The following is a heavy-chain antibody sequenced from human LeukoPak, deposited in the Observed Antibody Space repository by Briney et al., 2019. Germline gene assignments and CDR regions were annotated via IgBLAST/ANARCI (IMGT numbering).Heavy chain of an antibody. V-gene: IGHV1-24*01. D-gene: IGHD3-16*01. CDR2: FDAEDGAR. J-gene: IGHJ4*02. CDR3: ATGYTYDYSLY. Sequence: ASVKLSYTLSGDTVTGFFIHWLRQAPGHGLEWWGGFDAEDGARIFAQKLQGRVTMTEDTSTDTAYMDLSSLRSEDTAVYYCATGYTYDYSLYWGQGTLVTVSS. CDR1: GDTVTGFF.